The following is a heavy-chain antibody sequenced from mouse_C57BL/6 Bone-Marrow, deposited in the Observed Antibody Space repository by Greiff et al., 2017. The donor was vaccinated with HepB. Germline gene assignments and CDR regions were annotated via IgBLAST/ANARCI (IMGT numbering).Heavy chain of an antibody. J-gene: IGHJ3*01. CDR2: ILPGSGST. V-gene: IGHV1-9*01. D-gene: IGHD2-3*01. CDR1: GYTFTGYW. CDR3: ARVYDGYYSFAY. Sequence: QVQLQQSGAELMKPGASVKLSCKATGYTFTGYWIEWVKQRPGHGLEWIGEILPGSGSTNYNEKFKGKATFTADTSSNTAYMQLSSLTTEDSAIYYCARVYDGYYSFAYWGQGTLVTVSA.